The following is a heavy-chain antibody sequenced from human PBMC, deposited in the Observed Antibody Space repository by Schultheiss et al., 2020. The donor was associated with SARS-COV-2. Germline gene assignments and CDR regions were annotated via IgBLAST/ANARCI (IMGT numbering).Heavy chain of an antibody. V-gene: IGHV4-38-2*01. D-gene: IGHD1-1*01. CDR3: ARGVLEPDY. CDR2: IYYSGST. Sequence: SETLSLTCAVSGYSINSGYFWGWIRQSPGMGLEWIGYIYYSGSTNYNPSLKSRVTISVDTSKNQFSLKLSSVTAADTAVYYCARGVLEPDYWGQGTLVTVSS. J-gene: IGHJ4*02. CDR1: GYSINSGYF.